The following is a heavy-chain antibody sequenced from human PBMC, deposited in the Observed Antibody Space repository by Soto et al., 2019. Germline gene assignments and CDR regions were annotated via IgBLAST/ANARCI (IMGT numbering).Heavy chain of an antibody. CDR2: IYYSGST. J-gene: IGHJ4*02. V-gene: IGHV4-31*03. CDR3: ASEKLELRYRGYPMYYFDY. CDR1: GGSISSGGYY. D-gene: IGHD5-12*01. Sequence: SETLSLTCTVSGGSISSGGYYWSWTRQHPGKSLEWIGYIYYSGSTYYSPSLKSRVTISVDTSKNQSYLKLSSVTAADTAVYYCASEKLELRYRGYPMYYFDYWGQGTLVTVSS.